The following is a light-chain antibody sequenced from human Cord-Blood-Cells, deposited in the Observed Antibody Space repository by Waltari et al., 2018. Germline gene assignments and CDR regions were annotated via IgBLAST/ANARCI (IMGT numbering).Light chain of an antibody. CDR3: CSYAGSSTVV. J-gene: IGLJ2*01. V-gene: IGLV2-23*01. CDR2: EGS. CDR1: SRAVGSFNL. Sequence: QSALTQPASVSGSPGQSIPISCTGTSRAVGSFNLFPWYQQHPGKAPKLMIYEGSKRPSGVSNRFSGSKSGNTASLTISGLQAEDEADYYCCSYAGSSTVVFGGGTKLTVL.